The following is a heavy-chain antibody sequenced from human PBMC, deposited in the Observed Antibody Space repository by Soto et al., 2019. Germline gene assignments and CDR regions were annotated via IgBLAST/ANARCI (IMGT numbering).Heavy chain of an antibody. CDR1: GFTFSTYA. J-gene: IGHJ4*02. D-gene: IGHD1-1*01. CDR3: AKENWPNPDS. Sequence: PGGSLRLSCAASGFTFSTYAMHWVRQAPGKGLEWVAVISYDGNNKHHADSVKGRFTISRDNAKNSLFLQMNNLTVEDTAVYYCAKENWPNPDSWGQGTLVTVSS. CDR2: ISYDGNNK. V-gene: IGHV3-30-3*01.